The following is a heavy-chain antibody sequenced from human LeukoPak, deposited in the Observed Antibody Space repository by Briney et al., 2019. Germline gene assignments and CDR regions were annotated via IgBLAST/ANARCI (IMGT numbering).Heavy chain of an antibody. CDR3: AREWLIVVTGTGHLDY. CDR1: GYSFSGFY. D-gene: IGHD6-19*01. V-gene: IGHV1-2*02. Sequence: ASVKVSCKASGYSFSGFYMHWVRQAPGQGLEWMGWIIPNTGGTNYAQKFQGRVTMTRDTTICTAYMELSSLRSDDTAVYYCAREWLIVVTGTGHLDYWGQGTLVTVSS. CDR2: IIPNTGGT. J-gene: IGHJ4*02.